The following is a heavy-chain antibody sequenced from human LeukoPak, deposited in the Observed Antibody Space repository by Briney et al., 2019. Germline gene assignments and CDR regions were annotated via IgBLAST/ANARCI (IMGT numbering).Heavy chain of an antibody. CDR1: GFTFSSYA. V-gene: IGHV3-64*01. CDR3: ARDPYDY. Sequence: GGSLRLSCAASGFTFSSYAMHWVRQAPGKGLEYVSAISSNGGSTYYANSVKGRFTISRDNSKNTLYLQMGSLRAEDMAVYYCARDPYDYWGQGTLVTVSS. J-gene: IGHJ4*02. CDR2: ISSNGGST.